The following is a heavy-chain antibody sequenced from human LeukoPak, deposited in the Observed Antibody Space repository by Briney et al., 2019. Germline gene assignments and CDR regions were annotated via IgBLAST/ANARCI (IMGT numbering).Heavy chain of an antibody. D-gene: IGHD3-22*01. Sequence: SVKVSCKASGGTFSSYAISWVRQAPGQGLEWMGGIIPIFGTANYAQKFQGRVTITADESTSTAYMEMSSLRSEDTAVYYCARSYYYDSSAPFDYWGQGTLVTVSS. CDR3: ARSYYYDSSAPFDY. V-gene: IGHV1-69*13. CDR1: GGTFSSYA. CDR2: IIPIFGTA. J-gene: IGHJ4*02.